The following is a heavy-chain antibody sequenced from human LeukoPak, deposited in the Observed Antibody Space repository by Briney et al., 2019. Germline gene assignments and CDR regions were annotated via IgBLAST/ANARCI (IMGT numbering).Heavy chain of an antibody. D-gene: IGHD3-10*01. CDR1: GGSFSGYY. V-gene: IGHV4-34*01. Sequence: ETLSLTCAVYGGSFSGYYWSWIRQPPGKGLEWIGEINHSGSTNYNPSLKSRVTISVDTSKNQFSLKLSSVTAADTAVYYCARSPRRNPMVRGVISYWGQGTLVTVSS. J-gene: IGHJ4*02. CDR3: ARSPRRNPMVRGVISY. CDR2: INHSGST.